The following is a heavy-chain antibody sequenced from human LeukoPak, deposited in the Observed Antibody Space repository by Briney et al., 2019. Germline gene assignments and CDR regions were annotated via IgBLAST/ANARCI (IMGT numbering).Heavy chain of an antibody. Sequence: GGSLRLSCAASGFTFSSYSMNWVRQAPGKGLEWVSVIYSGGNTYYADSVKGRFTISRDYSKNTLYLQMDSLRAEDTAVYYCASSGYYYDSSGYHLSFDYWGQGTLVTVSS. CDR1: GFTFSSYS. V-gene: IGHV3-53*01. J-gene: IGHJ4*02. CDR3: ASSGYYYDSSGYHLSFDY. D-gene: IGHD3-22*01. CDR2: IYSGGNT.